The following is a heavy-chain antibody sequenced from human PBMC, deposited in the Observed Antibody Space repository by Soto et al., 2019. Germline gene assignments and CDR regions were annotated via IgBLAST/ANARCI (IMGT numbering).Heavy chain of an antibody. Sequence: GGSLRLSCAASGFSFTHFALHWVRRAPGKGLEWVALISNDGSEKYYTDSVKGRFTISRDNSKNTLYLQMNSLRAEDTAVYFCTRDRDEILTGYHDYWGQGTLVTVSS. CDR2: ISNDGSEK. CDR1: GFSFTHFA. D-gene: IGHD3-9*01. V-gene: IGHV3-30-3*01. J-gene: IGHJ4*02. CDR3: TRDRDEILTGYHDY.